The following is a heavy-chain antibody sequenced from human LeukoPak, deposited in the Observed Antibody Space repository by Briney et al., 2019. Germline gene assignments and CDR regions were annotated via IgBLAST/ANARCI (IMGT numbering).Heavy chain of an antibody. V-gene: IGHV3-21*01. D-gene: IGHD3-10*01. CDR2: ISSSSNYK. Sequence: GGSLRLSCAASGFTFSTYSMNWVRQAPGKGLEWVSLISSSSNYKYYADSVKGRFTISRDNAKNSPYLQMNSLRAEDTAVYYCARDSNDSGTYYYMDVWGKGTTVTVSS. CDR3: ARDSNDSGTYYYMDV. J-gene: IGHJ6*03. CDR1: GFTFSTYS.